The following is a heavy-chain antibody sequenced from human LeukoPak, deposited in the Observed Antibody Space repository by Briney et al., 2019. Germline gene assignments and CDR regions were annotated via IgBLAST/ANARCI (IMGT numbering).Heavy chain of an antibody. CDR1: GFTFNIYV. CDR3: AKDRPNYHESNGHYYRPNGDY. CDR2: ITSSGDVT. V-gene: IGHV3-23*01. J-gene: IGHJ4*02. D-gene: IGHD3-22*01. Sequence: GGSLRLSCAASGFTFNIYVMSWVRQAPGKGLEWVASITSSGDVTFYADSVKDRFTISRDNSKNTLYLQMSRPRAEDTAVYYCAKDRPNYHESNGHYYRPNGDYWGQGTLVTVSS.